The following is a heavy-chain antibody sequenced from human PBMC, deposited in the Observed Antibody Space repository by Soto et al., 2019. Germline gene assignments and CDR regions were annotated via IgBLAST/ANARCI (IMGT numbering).Heavy chain of an antibody. Sequence: SETLSLTCTVSGGSISSGGYYWSWIRQHPGKGLEWIGYIYYSGSTYYNPSLKSRVTISVDTSKNQFSLKLSSVTAADTAVYYCARDEVVAAAGYYYYGMDVWGQGTTVTVSS. CDR1: GGSISSGGYY. D-gene: IGHD6-13*01. V-gene: IGHV4-31*03. CDR2: IYYSGST. CDR3: ARDEVVAAAGYYYYGMDV. J-gene: IGHJ6*02.